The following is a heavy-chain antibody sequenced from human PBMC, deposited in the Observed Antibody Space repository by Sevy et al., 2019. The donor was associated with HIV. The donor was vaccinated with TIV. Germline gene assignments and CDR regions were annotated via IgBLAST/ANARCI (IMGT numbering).Heavy chain of an antibody. Sequence: GGSLRLSCAPSGISFSNAWMNWVRQAPGKGLEWVGRIKSKTDGGTTDYAEPVKGRFNISGDDSKNMVYLQMNSLKTEDTAVYYCTGLNFDNWGQGTLVTVSS. D-gene: IGHD5-12*01. J-gene: IGHJ4*02. CDR1: GISFSNAW. V-gene: IGHV3-15*07. CDR3: TGLNFDN. CDR2: IKSKTDGGTT.